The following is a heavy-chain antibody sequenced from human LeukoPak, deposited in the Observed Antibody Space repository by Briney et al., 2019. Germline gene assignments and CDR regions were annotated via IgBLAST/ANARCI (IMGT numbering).Heavy chain of an antibody. J-gene: IGHJ4*02. CDR2: MYYSGST. Sequence: SETLSLTYTVSGGSFSSYYWSWIRQPPGKGLEWIGYMYYSGSTNYNPSLKSRVTISVDTSKNQFSLKLSSVTAADTAVYYCAGGMTTVTRFDYWGQGTLVTVSS. V-gene: IGHV4-59*01. CDR3: AGGMTTVTRFDY. D-gene: IGHD4-17*01. CDR1: GGSFSSYY.